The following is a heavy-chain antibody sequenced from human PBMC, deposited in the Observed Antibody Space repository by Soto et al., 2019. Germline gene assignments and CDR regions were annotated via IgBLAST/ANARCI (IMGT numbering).Heavy chain of an antibody. D-gene: IGHD2-21*02. V-gene: IGHV4-59*01. CDR2: MYNTGST. CDR3: ARDLWGYCGADCYPLDV. J-gene: IGHJ6*02. Sequence: SETLSLTCTVSGGSISSYYWSWIRQPPGKGLEWIGYMYNTGSTVYNPSLKSRVTISVDTSKNQFSMKLNSVTAADTAVYYCARDLWGYCGADCYPLDVWGQGTTVTVSS. CDR1: GGSISSYY.